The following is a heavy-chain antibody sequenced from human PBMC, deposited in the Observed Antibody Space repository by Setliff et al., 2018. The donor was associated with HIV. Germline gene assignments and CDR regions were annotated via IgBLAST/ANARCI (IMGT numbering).Heavy chain of an antibody. J-gene: IGHJ4*02. CDR3: AKDGWGYDYVGAYHFDY. D-gene: IGHD5-12*01. V-gene: IGHV3-43*01. CDR2: ISWDGDMT. Sequence: GESLKISCAASGFTFDDYTMHWVRQAPGKGLEWVSLISWDGDMTYYADSVKGRFTISRDNSKNSLYLQMNSLTTEDTGLYYCAKDGWGYDYVGAYHFDYWGQGTPVTVSS. CDR1: GFTFDDYT.